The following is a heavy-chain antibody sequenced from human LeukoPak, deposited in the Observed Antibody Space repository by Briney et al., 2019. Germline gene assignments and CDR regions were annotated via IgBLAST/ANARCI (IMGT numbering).Heavy chain of an antibody. CDR3: ARKSYYYGSGSYYPLLYNWFDP. Sequence: PSETLSLTCAVYGGSFSGYYWSWIRQPPGKGLEWIGEINHSGSTNYNPSLKSRVTISVDTSKNQFSLKLSSVTAADTAVYYCARKSYYYGSGSYYPLLYNWFDPWGQGTLVTVSS. J-gene: IGHJ5*02. CDR1: GGSFSGYY. V-gene: IGHV4-34*01. CDR2: INHSGST. D-gene: IGHD3-10*01.